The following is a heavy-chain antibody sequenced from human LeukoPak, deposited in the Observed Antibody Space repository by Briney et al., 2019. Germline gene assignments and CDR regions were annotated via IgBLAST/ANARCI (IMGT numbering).Heavy chain of an antibody. D-gene: IGHD6-19*01. Sequence: ASVKVSCKASGYTFTRNTINWVRQAPGQGLEWMGWVNTNTGNPTYAQGFTGRFVFSSDTSVSTAYLQIGSLKAEDTAVYYCASDSGWGQGTLVTVSS. J-gene: IGHJ4*02. CDR1: GYTFTRNT. CDR2: VNTNTGNP. V-gene: IGHV7-4-1*01. CDR3: ASDSG.